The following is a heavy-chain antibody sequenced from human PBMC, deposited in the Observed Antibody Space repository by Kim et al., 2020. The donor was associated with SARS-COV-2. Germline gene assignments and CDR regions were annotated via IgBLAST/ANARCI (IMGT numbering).Heavy chain of an antibody. CDR1: GFTFSNAW. CDR2: IKSKTDGGTT. V-gene: IGHV3-15*01. CDR3: TTETGSSWYDY. J-gene: IGHJ4*02. D-gene: IGHD6-13*01. Sequence: GGSLRLSCAASGFTFSNAWMSWVRQAPGKGLEWVGGIKSKTDGGTTDYAAPVKGRFTISRDDSKNTLYLQMNSLKTEDTAVYYCTTETGSSWYDYWGQGTLVTVSS.